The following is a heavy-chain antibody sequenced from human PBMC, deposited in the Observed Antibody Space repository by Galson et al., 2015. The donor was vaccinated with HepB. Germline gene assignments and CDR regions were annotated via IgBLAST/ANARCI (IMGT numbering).Heavy chain of an antibody. CDR1: GGSISSGDYR. CDR2: IYYSGST. CDR3: ARVELAGSYYYYGMDV. Sequence: LSLTCTVSGGSISSGDYRWSWIRQPPGKGLEWIGDIYYSGSTDYNPSLKSRVTISIDRSKNQSSVRLTSVTAADTAVYYCARVELAGSYYYYGMDVWGQGTTVTVS. J-gene: IGHJ6*02. D-gene: IGHD3-10*01. V-gene: IGHV4-30-4*01.